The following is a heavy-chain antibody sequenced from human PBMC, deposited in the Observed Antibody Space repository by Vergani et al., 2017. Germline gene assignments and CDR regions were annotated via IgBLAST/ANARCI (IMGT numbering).Heavy chain of an antibody. CDR2: IIPIFGTA. V-gene: IGHV1-69*06. CDR1: GYTFTGYY. Sequence: QVQLVQSGAEVKKPGASVKVSCKASGYTFTGYYMHWVRQAPGQGLEWMGWIIPIFGTANYAQKFQGRVTITADKSTSTAYMELSSLRSEDTAVYYCARDGSDTAMVKNYYYYYGMDVWGQGTTVTVSS. D-gene: IGHD5-18*01. CDR3: ARDGSDTAMVKNYYYYYGMDV. J-gene: IGHJ6*02.